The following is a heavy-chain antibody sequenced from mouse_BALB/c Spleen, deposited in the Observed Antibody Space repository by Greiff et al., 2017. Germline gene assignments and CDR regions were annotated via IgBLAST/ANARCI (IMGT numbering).Heavy chain of an antibody. CDR3: ARINYYGSSLGAMDY. CDR1: GDSITSCY. J-gene: IGHJ4*01. CDR2: ISHSGST. V-gene: IGHV3-8*02. Sequence: EVMLVESGPSLVKPSQSLSFTCSVTGDSITSCYWNWVRKNPGNKLEYMGYISHSGSTYYNPSLKRRISITRDTSKNQYYLQLNSVTTEDTATYYCARINYYGSSLGAMDYWGEEASGTVSS. D-gene: IGHD1-1*01.